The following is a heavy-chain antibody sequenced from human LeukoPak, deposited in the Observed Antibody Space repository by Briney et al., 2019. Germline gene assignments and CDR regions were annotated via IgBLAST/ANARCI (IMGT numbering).Heavy chain of an antibody. CDR2: ISYDGGNK. CDR3: ARDLRLTIAAAYSFDH. V-gene: IGHV3-30-3*01. D-gene: IGHD6-13*01. Sequence: PGGPLRLSCAASGFTLSTYAMHWVRQAPGKGLEWVALISYDGGNKDYADSVRGRFTISRDNSKNTLYLQMNRLKTEDTAVYYCARDLRLTIAAAYSFDHWGQGTLVTVSS. CDR1: GFTLSTYA. J-gene: IGHJ4*02.